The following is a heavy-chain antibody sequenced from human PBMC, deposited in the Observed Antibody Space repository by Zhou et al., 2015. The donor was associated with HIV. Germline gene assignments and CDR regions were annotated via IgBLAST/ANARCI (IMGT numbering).Heavy chain of an antibody. D-gene: IGHD4-17*01. Sequence: QVQLVQSGAELKKPGASVKVSCKASDYTFTNYGITWVRQAPGQGLEWMGWMNPNSGNTGYAQKFQGRVTMTRNTSISTAYMELSSLRSEDTAVYYCATTVTTSYYYYYYGMDVWGQGTTVTVSS. CDR1: DYTFTNYG. V-gene: IGHV1-8*02. CDR3: ATTVTTSYYYYYYGMDV. J-gene: IGHJ6*02. CDR2: MNPNSGNT.